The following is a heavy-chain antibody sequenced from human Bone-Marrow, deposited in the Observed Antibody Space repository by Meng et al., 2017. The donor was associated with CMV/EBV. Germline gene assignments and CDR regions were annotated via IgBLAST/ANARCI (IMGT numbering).Heavy chain of an antibody. V-gene: IGHV5-51*01. CDR1: GYRFTAYW. CDR2: IFPDDSDT. CDR3: ARQGVAGTALLLDY. J-gene: IGHJ4*02. D-gene: IGHD3-10*01. Sequence: GESLMISCQGSGYRFTAYWIAWVRQMPGKGLEWMGIIFPDDSDTRHSPSFQGQVTISADKSFSTAYLQWSRLKASDTAVYYCARQGVAGTALLLDYWGQGTLVTLSS.